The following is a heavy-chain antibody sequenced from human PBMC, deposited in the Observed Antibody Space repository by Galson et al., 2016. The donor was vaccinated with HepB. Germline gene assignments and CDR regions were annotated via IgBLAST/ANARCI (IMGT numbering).Heavy chain of an antibody. J-gene: IGHJ4*02. CDR3: ARGYYDNSFDY. V-gene: IGHV3-48*02. CDR1: GFTFTSYS. Sequence: LRLSCAASGFTFTSYSMSWVRQAPGKGLEWVSFIGGFSSPVYYADSVKGRFTISRDNDRTSLYLQMSSLRDEDTAVCYCARGYYDNSFDYLGQGALVTVSS. CDR2: IGGFSSPV. D-gene: IGHD3-9*01.